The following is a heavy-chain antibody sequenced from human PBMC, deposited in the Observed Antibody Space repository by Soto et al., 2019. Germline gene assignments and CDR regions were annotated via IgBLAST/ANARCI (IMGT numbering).Heavy chain of an antibody. CDR1: GYSFTSHW. V-gene: IGHV5-51*01. CDR2: IYPGDSDT. J-gene: IGHJ4*02. Sequence: GESLKSSCKGSGYSFTSHWIGWVRQMPGKGLEWVGIIYPGDSDTRYSPSFQGQVTISADKSISTAYLQWSSLKASDMAMYYCARAGSIAGYYFDYWGQGTQVTVSS. CDR3: ARAGSIAGYYFDY. D-gene: IGHD6-6*01.